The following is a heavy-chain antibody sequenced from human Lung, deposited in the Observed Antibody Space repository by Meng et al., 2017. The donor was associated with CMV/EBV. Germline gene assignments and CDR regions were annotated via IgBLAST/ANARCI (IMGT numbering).Heavy chain of an antibody. V-gene: IGHV1-2*02. CDR2: INPNSGGA. D-gene: IGHD2-2*01. Sequence: ASVKVSCKASGFTFTAHYIHWVRQAPGQGLEWMGWINPNSGGANYAQKFQGRVTMTRDTSISTAYMGLSGLTSDDTAVYFCARDHEHQPLLNNWFDPWGQGTLVTVSS. J-gene: IGHJ5*02. CDR1: GFTFTAHY. CDR3: ARDHEHQPLLNNWFDP.